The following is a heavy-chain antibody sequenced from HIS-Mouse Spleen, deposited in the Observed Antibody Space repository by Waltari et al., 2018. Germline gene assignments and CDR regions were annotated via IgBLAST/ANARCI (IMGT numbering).Heavy chain of an antibody. CDR3: ARAVRGSGAFDI. J-gene: IGHJ3*02. CDR2: ISSSSSTI. Sequence: EVQLVESGGGLVQPGGSLRLSCAASAFTFGSYSMNWVRQAPGKGLEWVSYISSSSSTIYYADSVKGRFTISRDNAKNSLYLQMNSLRAEDTAVYYCARAVRGSGAFDIWGQGTMVTVSS. V-gene: IGHV3-48*01. CDR1: AFTFGSYS. D-gene: IGHD3-10*01.